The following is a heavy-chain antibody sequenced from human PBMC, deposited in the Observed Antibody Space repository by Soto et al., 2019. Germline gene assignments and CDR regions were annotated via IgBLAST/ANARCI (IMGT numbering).Heavy chain of an antibody. CDR2: ISAYNGNT. V-gene: IGHV1-18*01. D-gene: IGHD4-17*01. CDR3: AREILDYGGPYGMDV. Sequence: GASVKVSCKASGYTFTSYGISWVRQAPGQGLEWMGWISAYNGNTNYAQKLQGRVTMTTDTSTSTAYMELRSLRSDDTAVYYCAREILDYGGPYGMDVWGQGTTVTVSS. CDR1: GYTFTSYG. J-gene: IGHJ6*02.